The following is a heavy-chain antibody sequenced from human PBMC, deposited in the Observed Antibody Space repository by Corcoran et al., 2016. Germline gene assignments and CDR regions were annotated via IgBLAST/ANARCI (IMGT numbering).Heavy chain of an antibody. V-gene: IGHV1-3*01. CDR1: GYTFTDYA. D-gene: IGHD3-10*01. CDR2: INAGNGDT. J-gene: IGHJ4*02. CDR3: AKAIWVRGPASYCFDY. Sequence: QVQLVQSGAEVKEPGASVKVSCKASGYTFTDYAIQWVRQAPGQRLEWMGWINAGNGDTRYSQDFQGRVTITRDASATTAYMELSSLRSEDTAVYYCAKAIWVRGPASYCFDYWGQGTLVTVSS.